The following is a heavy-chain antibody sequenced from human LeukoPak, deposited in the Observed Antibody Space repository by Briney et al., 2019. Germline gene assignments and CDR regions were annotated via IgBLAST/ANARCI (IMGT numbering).Heavy chain of an antibody. V-gene: IGHV4-59*01. D-gene: IGHD6-13*01. CDR2: FCYSGSA. J-gene: IGHJ4*02. Sequence: PSETLSLTCTVSGVSISGYCWSWIRQSPGSRLEWIGYFCYSGSANSSPNYNPSLKSRVTMSVDTSKNHFSLNLSSVIAADTAMYYCARGYSSNWYLDTWGQGTLVTVSS. CDR1: GVSISGYC. CDR3: ARGYSSNWYLDT.